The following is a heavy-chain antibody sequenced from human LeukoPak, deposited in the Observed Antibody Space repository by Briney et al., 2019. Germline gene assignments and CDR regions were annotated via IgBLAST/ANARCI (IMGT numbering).Heavy chain of an antibody. CDR3: AKVRGPYYYYYGMDV. Sequence: PGGSLRLSCAASGFTFSSYSMNWVRQAPGKGLEWVSSISSSSSYIYYADSVKGRFTISRDNAKNSLYLQMNSLRTEDTALYYCAKVRGPYYYYYGMDVWGQGTTVTVSS. J-gene: IGHJ6*02. D-gene: IGHD3-10*01. CDR2: ISSSSSYI. V-gene: IGHV3-21*04. CDR1: GFTFSSYS.